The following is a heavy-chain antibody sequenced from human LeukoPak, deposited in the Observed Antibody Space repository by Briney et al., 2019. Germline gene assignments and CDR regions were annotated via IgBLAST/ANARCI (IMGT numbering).Heavy chain of an antibody. CDR1: GGSISSYY. CDR2: IYYSGST. V-gene: IGHV4-59*08. CDR3: ARCTVRHRYGIDV. D-gene: IGHD2-8*02. J-gene: IGHJ6*02. Sequence: SETLSLTCAVSGGSISSYYWSWIRQPPGRGLEWMGYIYYSGSTNYNPSLKSRLTISVDTSKNQFSLKLSSLTAADTAVYYCARCTVRHRYGIDVWGQGTTVTVSS.